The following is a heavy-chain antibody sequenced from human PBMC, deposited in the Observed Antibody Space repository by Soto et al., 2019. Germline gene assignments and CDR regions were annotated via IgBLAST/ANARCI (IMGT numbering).Heavy chain of an antibody. V-gene: IGHV3-23*01. Sequence: EVQLLESGGGLGQPGGSLRLSCAASGFSFSSYAMVWVRQAPGKGLEWVSVISARGGSLYFADSVKGRFTISSDNSKNVLSLEMNSLRAEDTATYFGAKGSIEYSASVDNWGQGTLVVVSS. D-gene: IGHD5-12*01. CDR3: AKGSIEYSASVDN. CDR2: ISARGGSL. CDR1: GFSFSSYA. J-gene: IGHJ4*02.